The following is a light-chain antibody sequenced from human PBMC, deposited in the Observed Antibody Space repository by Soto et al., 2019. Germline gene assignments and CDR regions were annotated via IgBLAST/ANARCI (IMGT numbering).Light chain of an antibody. J-gene: IGKJ3*01. V-gene: IGKV1-39*01. Sequence: DIQSTQSPSSLSASVGARCTITCRASQSIGSYLNWYQQKPGKAPKLLMYAASTLQSVVPSRFSGSGSGSDFNLSLRSMPHEHFATYSCQKGYITPFTFGLGPKVHIK. CDR3: QKGYITPFT. CDR2: AAS. CDR1: QSIGSY.